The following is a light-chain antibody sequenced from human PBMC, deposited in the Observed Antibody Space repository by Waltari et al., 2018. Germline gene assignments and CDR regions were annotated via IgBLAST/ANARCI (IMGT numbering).Light chain of an antibody. Sequence: DVVMTQSPLSLPVTLGPPASISCRSSQSLVHSDGNTYLIWLQQRPGHPPRLLIYKVSNRESGVPDRFSGSGSGTDFTLKISRVEAGDVGVYYCMQTTHWALTFGQGTKVEIK. CDR1: QSLVHSDGNTY. V-gene: IGKV2-30*02. CDR2: KVS. J-gene: IGKJ1*01. CDR3: MQTTHWALT.